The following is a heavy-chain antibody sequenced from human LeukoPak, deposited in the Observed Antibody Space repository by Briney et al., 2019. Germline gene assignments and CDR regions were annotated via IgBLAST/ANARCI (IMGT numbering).Heavy chain of an antibody. V-gene: IGHV3-23*01. D-gene: IGHD1-20*01. J-gene: IGHJ4*02. Sequence: GGSLRLSCAASGFTFSTYAMSWVRQAPGKGLEWVSAISGRGVSTSYADSVRGRFTISRDNSKKTLYLQMNSLRAEDTAVYYCAEAASGNWNDVSDYWGQGTLVTVSS. CDR1: GFTFSTYA. CDR3: AEAASGNWNDVSDY. CDR2: ISGRGVST.